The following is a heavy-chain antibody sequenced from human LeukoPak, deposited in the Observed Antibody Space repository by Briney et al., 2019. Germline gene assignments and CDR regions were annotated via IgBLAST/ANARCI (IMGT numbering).Heavy chain of an antibody. V-gene: IGHV4-4*08. Sequence: SETLSLTCTVSGGSISSYYWSWIRQPPGKGLELIGRIYTSGSTNYNPSLKSRVTISVDTSKNQFSLKLSSVTAADTALYYCARGLWFGDENPPYFDYWGQGTLVTVSS. CDR1: GGSISSYY. CDR3: ARGLWFGDENPPYFDY. J-gene: IGHJ4*02. D-gene: IGHD3-10*01. CDR2: IYTSGST.